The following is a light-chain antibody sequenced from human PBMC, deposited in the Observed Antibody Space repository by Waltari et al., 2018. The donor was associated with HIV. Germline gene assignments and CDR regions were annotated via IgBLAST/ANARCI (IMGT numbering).Light chain of an antibody. J-gene: IGKJ4*01. CDR2: DAS. Sequence: EIVLTQSPATLSLSPGDRATLSCSAGRHVCRSPLAWYQRKLGQAPRLLIYDASTRATGIPDRFSGSGSGTDFTLTINRLEPEDFAVYFCQQYGDTPLTFGGGTKVEIK. CDR1: RHVCRSP. CDR3: QQYGDTPLT. V-gene: IGKV3-20*01.